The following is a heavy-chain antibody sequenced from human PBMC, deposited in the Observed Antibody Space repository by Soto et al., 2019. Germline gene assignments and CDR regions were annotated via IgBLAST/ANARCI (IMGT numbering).Heavy chain of an antibody. CDR2: VYYSGST. D-gene: IGHD2-21*01. V-gene: IGHV4-39*01. CDR3: ARHVLVPNNGGNYFDY. J-gene: IGHJ4*02. CDR1: GGSISSSYYY. Sequence: SETLSLTCTVSGGSISSSYYYWGWIRQPPGKGLEWIGSVYYSGSTYYNPSLKSRVTISVDTPKNKFSLRMTSVTAAEKAVYYCARHVLVPNNGGNYFDYWGQGKLVTVS.